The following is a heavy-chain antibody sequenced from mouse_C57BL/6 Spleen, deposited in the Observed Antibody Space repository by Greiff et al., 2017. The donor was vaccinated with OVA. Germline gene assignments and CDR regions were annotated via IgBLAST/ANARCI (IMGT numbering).Heavy chain of an antibody. CDR1: GYTFTSYW. CDR2: IDPSDSYT. D-gene: IGHD2-2*01. Sequence: VQLQQPGAELVMPGASVKLSCKASGYTFTSYWMHWVKQRPGQGLEWIGEIDPSDSYTNYNQKFKGKSTLTVDKSSSTAYMQLSSLTSEDSAVYYGARKSTMVTTTYFDYWGQGTTLTVSS. J-gene: IGHJ2*01. V-gene: IGHV1-69*01. CDR3: ARKSTMVTTTYFDY.